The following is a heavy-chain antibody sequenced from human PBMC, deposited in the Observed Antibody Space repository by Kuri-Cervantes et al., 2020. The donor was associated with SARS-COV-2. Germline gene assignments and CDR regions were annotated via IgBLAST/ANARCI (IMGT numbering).Heavy chain of an antibody. CDR2: IYHSGST. V-gene: IGHV4-38-2*01. Sequence: SETLSSTFAASGYPIRSGYYRGWSRQPPRKGLEWIGSIYHSGSTFYHTSLKSRVTISSDTSRNQFSLRLTSVTAADTAVYYCGKVSWLQLWHRYSDSWGQGTLVTVSS. CDR3: GKVSWLQLWHRYSDS. J-gene: IGHJ4*02. CDR1: GYPIRSGYY. D-gene: IGHD5-24*01.